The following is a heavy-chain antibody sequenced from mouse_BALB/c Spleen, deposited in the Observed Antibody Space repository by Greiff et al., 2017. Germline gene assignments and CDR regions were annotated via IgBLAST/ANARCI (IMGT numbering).Heavy chain of an antibody. CDR2: IWSGGST. J-gene: IGHJ3*01. D-gene: IGHD4-1*01. CDR3: ARGDWDEAWFAY. CDR1: GFSLTSYG. V-gene: IGHV2-2*02. Sequence: VQLQQSGPGLVQPSQSLSITCTVSGFSLTSYGVHWVRQSPGKGLEWLGVIWSGGSTDYNAAFISRLSISKDNSKSQVFFKMNSLQANDTAIYYCARGDWDEAWFAYWGQGTLVTVSA.